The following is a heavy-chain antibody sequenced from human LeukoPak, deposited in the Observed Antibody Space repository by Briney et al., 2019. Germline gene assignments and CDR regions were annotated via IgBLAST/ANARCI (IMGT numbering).Heavy chain of an antibody. V-gene: IGHV4-30-4*01. CDR1: GGAIVSGDYS. Sequence: SQTLSLTCTVSGGAIVSGDYSWSWIRQAPGRGLEWIGCIYYSGTTHYNPSLKSRGTISLDTSKNQFSMKLPSVTAADTAVYYCARVSGRYYYGMGVWGQGTTATVSS. J-gene: IGHJ6*02. CDR2: IYYSGTT. CDR3: ARVSGRYYYGMGV. D-gene: IGHD6-25*01.